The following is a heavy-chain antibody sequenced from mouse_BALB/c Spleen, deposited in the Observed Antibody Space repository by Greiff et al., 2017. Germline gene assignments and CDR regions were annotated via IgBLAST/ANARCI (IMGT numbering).Heavy chain of an antibody. CDR1: GYSITSGYY. CDR2: ISYDGSN. D-gene: IGHD1-2*01. CDR3: ASGTLLRLFDY. Sequence: EVQLQQSGPGLVKPSQSLSLTCSVTGYSITSGYYWNWIRQFPGNKLEWMGYISYDGSNNYNPSLKNRISITRDTSKNQFFLKLNSVTTEDTATYYCASGTLLRLFDYWGQGTTLTVSS. V-gene: IGHV3-6*02. J-gene: IGHJ2*01.